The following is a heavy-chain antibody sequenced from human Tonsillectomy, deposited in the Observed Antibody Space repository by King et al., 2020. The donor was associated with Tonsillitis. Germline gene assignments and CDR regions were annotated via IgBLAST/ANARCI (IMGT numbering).Heavy chain of an antibody. CDR2: IHYSGST. V-gene: IGHV4-59*08. Sequence: VQLQESGPGLVKPSETLSLTCTVSSGSISSYYWTWIRQPPGKGLEWIGYIHYSGSTNYNPSLKSRVTIAVDTSKKHFSLRLSSVTAADTAVYYCASQNFGDYNWFDPWGQGTLVTVSS. CDR1: SGSISSYY. J-gene: IGHJ5*02. CDR3: ASQNFGDYNWFDP. D-gene: IGHD4-17*01.